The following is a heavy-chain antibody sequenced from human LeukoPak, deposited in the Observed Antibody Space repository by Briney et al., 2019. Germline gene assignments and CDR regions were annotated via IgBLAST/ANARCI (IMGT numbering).Heavy chain of an antibody. J-gene: IGHJ4*02. CDR1: GYTFTGYY. D-gene: IGHD4-11*01. CDR3: TSQDDYSNHGGVY. CDR2: INPYSGGT. Sequence: ASVKVSCKASGYTFTGYYMHWVRQAPGQGLEWMGWINPYSGGTNYAQKFQGRVTMARDTSISIAYMELSRLRSDDTAVYYCTSQDDYSNHGGVYWGQGTLVTVSS. V-gene: IGHV1-2*02.